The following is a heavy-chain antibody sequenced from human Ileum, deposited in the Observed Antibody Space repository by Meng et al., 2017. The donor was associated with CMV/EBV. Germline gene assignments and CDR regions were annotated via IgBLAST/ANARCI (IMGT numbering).Heavy chain of an antibody. J-gene: IGHJ4*02. Sequence: ASVKVSCKASGYTFTDYDINWVRQATGQGLEWMGWMNPNSGNTGYAQKFQARVTITRNTSITTAYMELSSLRSEDTAVYYCARGRGGYCSSTSCLFDYWGPGTLVTVSS. V-gene: IGHV1-8*03. CDR3: ARGRGGYCSSTSCLFDY. CDR2: MNPNSGNT. D-gene: IGHD2-2*01. CDR1: GYTFTDYD.